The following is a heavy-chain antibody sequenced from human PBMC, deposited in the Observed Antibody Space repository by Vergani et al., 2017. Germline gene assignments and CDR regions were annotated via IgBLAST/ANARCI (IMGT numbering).Heavy chain of an antibody. J-gene: IGHJ4*02. CDR3: ARDSSPMITFGGVIVNRIFDY. Sequence: QVQLQESGPGLVKPSQTLSLTCTVSGGSISSGSYYWSWIRQPAGKGLEWIGRIYTSGSTNYNPSLKSRVTISVDTSKNQFSLKLSSVTAADTAVYYCARDSSPMITFGGVIVNRIFDYWGQGTLVTVSS. V-gene: IGHV4-61*02. CDR1: GGSISSGSYY. CDR2: IYTSGST. D-gene: IGHD3-16*02.